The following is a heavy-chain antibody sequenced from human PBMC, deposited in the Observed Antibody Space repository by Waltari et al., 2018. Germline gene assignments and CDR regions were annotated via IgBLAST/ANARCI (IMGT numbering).Heavy chain of an antibody. Sequence: EVQLVESGGGLVQPGRSLRLSCTASGFTFGDYAMSWFRQAPGKGLEWVGFIGSKAYGGTTEYAASVKGRFTISRDDSKSIAYLQMNSLKTEDTAVYYCTRALVRYFDWLLSRNGMDVWGQGTTVTVSS. CDR2: IGSKAYGGTT. CDR3: TRALVRYFDWLLSRNGMDV. V-gene: IGHV3-49*03. D-gene: IGHD3-9*01. J-gene: IGHJ6*02. CDR1: GFTFGDYA.